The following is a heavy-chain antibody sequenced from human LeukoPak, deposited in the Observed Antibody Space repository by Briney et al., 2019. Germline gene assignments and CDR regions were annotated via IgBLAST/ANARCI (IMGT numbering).Heavy chain of an antibody. Sequence: SETLSLTRTVSGGSISSYYWSWIRQPPGKGLEWIGYIYYSGSTNYNPSLKSRVTISVDTSKNQFSLKLSSVTAADTAVYYCARHPDYYMDVWGKGTTVTVSS. V-gene: IGHV4-59*08. CDR1: GGSISSYY. CDR3: ARHPDYYMDV. CDR2: IYYSGST. J-gene: IGHJ6*03.